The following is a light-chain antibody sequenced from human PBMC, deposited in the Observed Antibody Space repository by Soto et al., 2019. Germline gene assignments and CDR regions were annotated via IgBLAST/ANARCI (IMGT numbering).Light chain of an antibody. CDR3: CSYAGSYTWV. Sequence: QSALTQPRSVSGSPGQSVTISCTATSSDVGGYNYVSWYQQHPGKAPKLMIYDVSKRPSGVPDRFSGSKSGNTASLNISGLQAEDEADYYCCSYAGSYTWVFGGGTKVTVL. CDR1: SSDVGGYNY. V-gene: IGLV2-11*01. CDR2: DVS. J-gene: IGLJ3*02.